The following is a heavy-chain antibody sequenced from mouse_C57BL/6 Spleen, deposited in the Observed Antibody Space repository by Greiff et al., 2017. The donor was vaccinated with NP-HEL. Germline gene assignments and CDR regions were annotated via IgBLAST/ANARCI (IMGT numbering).Heavy chain of an antibody. CDR1: GYTFTSYN. CDR2: IYPGNGDT. CDR3: ARSGDYYGSSYSWYFDV. D-gene: IGHD1-1*01. V-gene: IGHV1-12*01. J-gene: IGHJ1*03. Sequence: QVQLKQSGAELVRPGASVKMSCKASGYTFTSYNMHWVKQTPRQGLEWIGAIYPGNGDTSYNQKFKGKATLTVDKSSSTAYMQLSSLTSEDSAVYFCARSGDYYGSSYSWYFDVWGTGTTVTVSS.